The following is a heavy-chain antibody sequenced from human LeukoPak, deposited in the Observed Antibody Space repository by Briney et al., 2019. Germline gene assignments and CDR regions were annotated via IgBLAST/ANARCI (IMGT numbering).Heavy chain of an antibody. D-gene: IGHD6-13*01. CDR3: AKDRSSLYEAYYFDY. V-gene: IGHV3-23*01. Sequence: GGSLRHSCAASRFTFSSYAMSWVRQAPGRGLAWVSSINCSGGRSYYADSVKGRFTISRDNSKNTLNLQMNSLRAEDTAVYYCAKDRSSLYEAYYFDYWGQGTLVTVSS. CDR1: RFTFSSYA. CDR2: INCSGGRS. J-gene: IGHJ4*02.